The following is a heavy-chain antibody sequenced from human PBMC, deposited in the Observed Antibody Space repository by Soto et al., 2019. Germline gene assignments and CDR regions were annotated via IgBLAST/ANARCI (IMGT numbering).Heavy chain of an antibody. V-gene: IGHV3-23*01. D-gene: IGHD1-1*01. J-gene: IGHJ6*03. Sequence: EVQLLESGGGLVQPGGSLRLSCAASGFTFSSYAMSWVRQAPGKGLEWVSSIIGSGGNTYHADSVRGRFTISRDNSNNMLYLQMHRLRAEDTAVYYCAKYTTQYYYYQYMDVWGKGTTVTVSS. CDR3: AKYTTQYYYYQYMDV. CDR2: IIGSGGNT. CDR1: GFTFSSYA.